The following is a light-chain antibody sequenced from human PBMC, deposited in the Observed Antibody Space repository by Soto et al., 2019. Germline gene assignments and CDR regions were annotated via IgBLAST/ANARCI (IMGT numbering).Light chain of an antibody. CDR2: DVS. CDR3: SSYSTSSTPWV. V-gene: IGLV2-14*03. Sequence: QSVLTQPASVSVSPGQSITISCTGTSSDVGGYKYVSWYQQHPGKAPKLMIYDVSYRPSGIPNRFSGSKSGNTASLTISGLQVEDEADYYCSSYSTSSTPWVFGGGTKLTVL. J-gene: IGLJ3*02. CDR1: SSDVGGYKY.